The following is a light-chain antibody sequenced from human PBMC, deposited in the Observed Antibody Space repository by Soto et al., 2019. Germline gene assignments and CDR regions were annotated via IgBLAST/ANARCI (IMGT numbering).Light chain of an antibody. Sequence: QSVLTQPPSVSAAPGQRVTISCTGSSSNIGAGYDVHWYQQLPGTAPKLLIYGNSNRPSGVPDRFSGSKSGTSASLAITGLQAEDEADYYCQSYDSSLSGYVFGTGTKHTVL. J-gene: IGLJ1*01. CDR1: SSNIGAGYD. V-gene: IGLV1-40*01. CDR3: QSYDSSLSGYV. CDR2: GNS.